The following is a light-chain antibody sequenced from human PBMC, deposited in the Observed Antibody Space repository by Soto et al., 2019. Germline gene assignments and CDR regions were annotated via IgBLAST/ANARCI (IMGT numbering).Light chain of an antibody. CDR2: EVS. J-gene: IGLJ1*01. CDR1: SSNIGSNT. CDR3: SSYTSSSSYV. Sequence: QSALTQPPSASGTPGQRVTISCSGSSSNIGSNTVNWYQQLPGTAPKLMIYEVSNRPSGVSNRFSGSKSGNTASLTISGLQAEDEADYYCSSYTSSSSYVFGTGTKVTVL. V-gene: IGLV2-14*01.